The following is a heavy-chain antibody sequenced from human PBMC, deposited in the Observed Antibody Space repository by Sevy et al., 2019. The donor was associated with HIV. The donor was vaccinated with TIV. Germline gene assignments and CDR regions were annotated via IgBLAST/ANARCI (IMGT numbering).Heavy chain of an antibody. D-gene: IGHD6-19*01. V-gene: IGHV3-9*01. CDR1: GFNFGLFA. CDR2: VDWDNGHV. J-gene: IGHJ4*02. Sequence: GGSLRLSCAVSGFNFGLFAMHWVRQVPGKGLEWVSGVDWDNGHVGYANSVKGRFTIARDNAKNSLYLYMSSLKSEDTALYYCVKGSRSGHYQPSSFLDTWGRGTLVTVSS. CDR3: VKGSRSGHYQPSSFLDT.